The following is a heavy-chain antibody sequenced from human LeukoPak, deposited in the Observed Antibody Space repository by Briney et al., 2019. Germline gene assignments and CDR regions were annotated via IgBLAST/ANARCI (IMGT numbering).Heavy chain of an antibody. CDR2: INHSGST. D-gene: IGHD2-15*01. CDR3: ARDVRGPIVVVVAAAYYFDY. J-gene: IGHJ4*02. V-gene: IGHV4-34*01. Sequence: PSETLSLTCAVYGGSFSGYYWSWIRQPPGKGLEWIGEINHSGSTNYNPSLKSRVTISVDTSKNQFSLKLSSVTAADTAVYYCARDVRGPIVVVVAAAYYFDYWGQGTLVTVSS. CDR1: GGSFSGYY.